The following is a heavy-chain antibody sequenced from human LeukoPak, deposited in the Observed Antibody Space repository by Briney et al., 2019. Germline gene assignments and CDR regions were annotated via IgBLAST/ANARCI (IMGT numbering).Heavy chain of an antibody. J-gene: IGHJ6*03. CDR1: GYSFTSYW. Sequence: GESLKISCKGSGYSFTSYWIGWVRQMPGKGLEWMGIIYPGDSDTRYSPSFQGQVTISADKSISTAYLQWSSLKASDTAMYYCARGRYGSGYYYYYMDVWGKGTTVTVSS. CDR3: ARGRYGSGYYYYYMDV. V-gene: IGHV5-51*01. D-gene: IGHD3-10*01. CDR2: IYPGDSDT.